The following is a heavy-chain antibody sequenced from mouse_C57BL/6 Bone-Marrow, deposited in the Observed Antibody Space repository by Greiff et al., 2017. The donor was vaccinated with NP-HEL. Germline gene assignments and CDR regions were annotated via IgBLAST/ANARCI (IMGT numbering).Heavy chain of an antibody. Sequence: EVKLMESGGGLVQPGGSLKLSCAASGFTFSDYYMYWVRQTPEKRLEWVAYISNGGGSTYYPDTVKGRFTISRDNAKNTLYLQMSRPKSEDTAMYYCARQLWLRGGYYCAIHCWAQGRSAAVS. V-gene: IGHV5-12*01. CDR3: ARQLWLRGGYYCAIHC. CDR2: ISNGGGST. J-gene: IGHJ4*01. CDR1: GFTFSDYY. D-gene: IGHD2-2*01.